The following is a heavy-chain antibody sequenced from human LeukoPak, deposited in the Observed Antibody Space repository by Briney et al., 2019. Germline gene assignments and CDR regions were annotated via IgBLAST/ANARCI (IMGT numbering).Heavy chain of an antibody. D-gene: IGHD1-1*01. Sequence: PGGSLRLSCAASGLTFSSYVMYWVRQAPGKGLEWVAVISYDGSNKYYADSVKGRFTISRDNSKNTLYLQMNSLRAEDTAVYYCARDLQPFYYYYGMDVWGQGTTVTVSS. CDR3: ARDLQPFYYYYGMDV. CDR1: GLTFSSYV. J-gene: IGHJ6*02. CDR2: ISYDGSNK. V-gene: IGHV3-30-3*01.